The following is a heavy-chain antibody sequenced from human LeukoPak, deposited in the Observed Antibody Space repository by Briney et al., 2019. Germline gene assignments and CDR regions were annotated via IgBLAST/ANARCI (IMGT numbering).Heavy chain of an antibody. Sequence: ASVKVSCKASGGTFSSYAISWVRQAPGQGLEWMGRIIPILGIANYAQKFQGRVTITADKSTSTAYMELSSLRSEDTAVYYCARVTKTGISTRLGFNWFDPWGQGTLVTVSS. J-gene: IGHJ5*02. V-gene: IGHV1-69*04. CDR2: IIPILGIA. D-gene: IGHD4-11*01. CDR3: ARVTKTGISTRLGFNWFDP. CDR1: GGTFSSYA.